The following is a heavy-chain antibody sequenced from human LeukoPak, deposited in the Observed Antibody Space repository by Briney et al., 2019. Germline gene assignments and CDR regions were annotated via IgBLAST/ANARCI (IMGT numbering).Heavy chain of an antibody. CDR3: ARLLERDYGDYGGWFDP. D-gene: IGHD4-17*01. V-gene: IGHV1-18*01. J-gene: IGHJ5*02. CDR1: GYTFSSYG. Sequence: VASVKVSCKASGYTFSSYGISWVRQAPGQGLEWMGWISAYSGNTHYAQKFQGRVTITRDTSAGTAYMELSSLRSEDTAVYYCARLLERDYGDYGGWFDPWGQGTLVTVSS. CDR2: ISAYSGNT.